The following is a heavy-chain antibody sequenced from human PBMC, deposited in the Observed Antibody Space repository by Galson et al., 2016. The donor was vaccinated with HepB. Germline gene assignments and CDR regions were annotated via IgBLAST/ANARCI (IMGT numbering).Heavy chain of an antibody. V-gene: IGHV3-30*18. D-gene: IGHD2-2*01. J-gene: IGHJ4*02. Sequence: SLRLSCAASGFTFRSYGIHWVRQAPGKGLEWVAVISYDGTNKYYADSLKGRFTISRDNSKNTLYLQMNSLRAEDTAVCYCAKDAILACGTGCYADYWGQGTLVTVSS. CDR3: AKDAILACGTGCYADY. CDR1: GFTFRSYG. CDR2: ISYDGTNK.